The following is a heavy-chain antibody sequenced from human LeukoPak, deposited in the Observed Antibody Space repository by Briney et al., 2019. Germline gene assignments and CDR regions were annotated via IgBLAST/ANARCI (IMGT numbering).Heavy chain of an antibody. CDR2: IWYDGSNK. Sequence: PGRSLRLSCAASGFTFSSYGMHWVRQAPGKGLEWVAVIWYDGSNKYYADSVKGRFTISRDNSKNTLYLQMNSLRAEDTAVYYCAKVGNDSSGYYYEYYFDYWGQGTLVTVSS. J-gene: IGHJ4*02. V-gene: IGHV3-33*06. CDR3: AKVGNDSSGYYYEYYFDY. D-gene: IGHD3-22*01. CDR1: GFTFSSYG.